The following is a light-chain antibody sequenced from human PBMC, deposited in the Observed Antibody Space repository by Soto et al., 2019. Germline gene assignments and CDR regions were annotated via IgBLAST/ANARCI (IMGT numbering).Light chain of an antibody. CDR2: HAS. V-gene: IGKV3-11*01. Sequence: EIVLTQSPGTLSLSPGERATLSCRASQSLNIHLAWYQQQPGRAPRLLIYHASNRATGIPARFSGSGSGTDFTLTISSLEPEDFAVYYCQHRHNWPSLTFGGGTRVEI. J-gene: IGKJ4*01. CDR1: QSLNIH. CDR3: QHRHNWPSLT.